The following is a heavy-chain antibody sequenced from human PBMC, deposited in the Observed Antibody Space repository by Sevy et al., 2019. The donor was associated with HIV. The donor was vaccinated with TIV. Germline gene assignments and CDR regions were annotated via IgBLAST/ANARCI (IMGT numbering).Heavy chain of an antibody. CDR2: INHSGST. CDR1: GGSFSGYY. V-gene: IGHV4-34*01. J-gene: IGHJ5*02. Sequence: SETLSLTCAVYGGSFSGYYWSWIRQPPGKGLEWIGEINHSGSTNYNPSLKSRVTISVDTSKNQFSLKLSSVTAADTAVYYCARGRTIFGVVTTYNWFDPWGQVTLVTVSS. CDR3: ARGRTIFGVVTTYNWFDP. D-gene: IGHD3-3*01.